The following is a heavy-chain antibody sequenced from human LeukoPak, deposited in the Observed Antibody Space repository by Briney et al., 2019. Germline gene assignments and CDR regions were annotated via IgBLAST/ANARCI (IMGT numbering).Heavy chain of an antibody. CDR2: FNPEDGES. Sequence: GASVKVSCKVSGYIFTELSMHWVRQAPGKGLEWMGGFNPEDGESFYAQKFQGRVTLTEDTSADTAYKELSSLTFEDTAVYYCATDGSGDYLNHWGQGTLVTVSS. CDR1: GYIFTELS. D-gene: IGHD4-17*01. J-gene: IGHJ4*02. CDR3: ATDGSGDYLNH. V-gene: IGHV1-24*01.